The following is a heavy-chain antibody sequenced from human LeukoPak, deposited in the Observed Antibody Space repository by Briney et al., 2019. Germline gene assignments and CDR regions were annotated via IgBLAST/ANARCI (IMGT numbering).Heavy chain of an antibody. J-gene: IGHJ4*02. CDR2: IIPIFGTA. CDR1: GGTFSSYA. Sequence: GASVEVSCKASGGTFSSYAISWVRQAPGQGLEWMGRIIPIFGTANYAQKFQGRVTITTDESTSTAYMELSSLRSEDTAVYYCARDGYGDYTDDYWGQGTLVTVSS. CDR3: ARDGYGDYTDDY. V-gene: IGHV1-69*05. D-gene: IGHD4-17*01.